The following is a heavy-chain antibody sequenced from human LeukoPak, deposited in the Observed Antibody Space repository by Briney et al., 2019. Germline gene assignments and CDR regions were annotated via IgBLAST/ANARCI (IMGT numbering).Heavy chain of an antibody. V-gene: IGHV4-34*01. Sequence: PSETLSLTCAVYGGSFSGYYWSWIRQPPGKGLEWIGEINHSGSTNYNPSLKSRVTISVDTSKNQFSLKLSSVTAAGTAVYYCARAYDRYTIFGVVIPYYFDYWGQGTLVTVSS. CDR2: INHSGST. J-gene: IGHJ4*02. CDR1: GGSFSGYY. CDR3: ARAYDRYTIFGVVIPYYFDY. D-gene: IGHD3-3*01.